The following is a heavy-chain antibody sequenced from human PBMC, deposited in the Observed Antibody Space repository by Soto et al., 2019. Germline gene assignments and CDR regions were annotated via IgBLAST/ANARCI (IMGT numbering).Heavy chain of an antibody. CDR3: AIEYSSSRPSYPIGF. CDR1: GGTFSSYS. V-gene: IGHV1-69*13. Sequence: SVKVSCKASGGTFSSYSISWVRQAPGQGLEWMGGIIPIFGTANYAQKFQGRVTITADESTSTAYMELSSLRSEDTAVYYCAIEYSSSRPSYPIGFWGQGTLVTVSS. CDR2: IIPIFGTA. J-gene: IGHJ4*02. D-gene: IGHD6-6*01.